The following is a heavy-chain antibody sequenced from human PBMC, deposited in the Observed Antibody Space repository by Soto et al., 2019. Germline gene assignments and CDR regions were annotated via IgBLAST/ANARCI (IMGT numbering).Heavy chain of an antibody. J-gene: IGHJ5*02. V-gene: IGHV4-34*01. D-gene: IGHD5-12*01. CDR2: INHSGST. CDR1: GGSFSGYY. CDR3: ARGGRTVATPFDP. Sequence: PSETLSLTCAAYGGSFSGYYWSWIRQPPGKGLEWIGEINHSGSTNYNPSLKSRVTISVDTSKNQFSLKLSSVTAADTAVYYCARGGRTVATPFDPWGQGTLVTVS.